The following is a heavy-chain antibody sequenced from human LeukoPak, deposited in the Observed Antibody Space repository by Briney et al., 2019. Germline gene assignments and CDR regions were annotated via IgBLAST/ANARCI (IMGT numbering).Heavy chain of an antibody. V-gene: IGHV3-33*01. J-gene: IGHJ4*02. CDR1: GFTFSYYG. CDR2: IWYDGGNK. D-gene: IGHD3-10*01. CDR3: VRDSSGDSSGRPSLDY. Sequence: GRSLSLSCAASGFTFSYYGMHWVRQAPGKGLEWVANIWYDGGNKYYADSVKGRFTISRDNSKNTLNLQMNSLRADDTAVYFCVRDSSGDSSGRPSLDYWGQGTLVTVSS.